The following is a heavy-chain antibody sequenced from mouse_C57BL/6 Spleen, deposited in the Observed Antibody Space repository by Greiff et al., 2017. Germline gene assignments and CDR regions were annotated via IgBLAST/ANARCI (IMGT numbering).Heavy chain of an antibody. D-gene: IGHD1-1*01. Sequence: QVQLQQPGTELVKPGASVKLSCTASGYNFTSYWMHWVKQRPGQGLEWIGNINPSNGGTDYNEKFQSKATITVDKSSTTAYMQLSSLTSEDSAVFYGARKSITTGVATDYWGQGTTLTVSS. J-gene: IGHJ2*01. CDR1: GYNFTSYW. CDR2: INPSNGGT. CDR3: ARKSITTGVATDY. V-gene: IGHV1-53*01.